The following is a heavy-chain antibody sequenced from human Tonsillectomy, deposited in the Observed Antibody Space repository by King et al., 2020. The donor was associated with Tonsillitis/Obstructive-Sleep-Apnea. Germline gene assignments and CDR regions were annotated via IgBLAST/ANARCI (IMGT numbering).Heavy chain of an antibody. J-gene: IGHJ3*02. CDR3: ARGEWGSTTWGDAFDI. CDR2: IIPIFGTA. V-gene: IGHV1-69*01. D-gene: IGHD2-2*01. CDR1: GGTFSSYA. Sequence: QLVQSGAEVKKPGSSVKVSCKASGGTFSSYAISWVRQAPGQGLEWMGGIIPIFGTANYAQKFQCRVTITADESTSTAYMELSSLRSEDTAVYYCARGEWGSTTWGDAFDIWGQGTMVTVSS.